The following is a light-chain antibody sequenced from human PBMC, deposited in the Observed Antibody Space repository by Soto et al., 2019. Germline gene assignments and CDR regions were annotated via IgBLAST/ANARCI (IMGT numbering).Light chain of an antibody. CDR1: QSVSSSY. J-gene: IGKJ4*01. Sequence: EIVLTQSPGTLSLSPGERATLSCRASQSVSSSYLAWYQQKPGQAPRLLIYGASSRATGIPDRFSGSGFGTVFTLTICGLEPEDFAVYYCQQYGSSPKTFGGGTKVDIK. V-gene: IGKV3-20*01. CDR3: QQYGSSPKT. CDR2: GAS.